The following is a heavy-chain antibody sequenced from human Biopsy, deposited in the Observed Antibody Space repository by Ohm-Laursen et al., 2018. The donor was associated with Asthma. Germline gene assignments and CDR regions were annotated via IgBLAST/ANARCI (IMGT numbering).Heavy chain of an antibody. D-gene: IGHD1-1*01. CDR3: VRDGTDDAFDI. V-gene: IGHV3-30*01. CDR1: GFSFSNFA. J-gene: IGHJ3*02. CDR2: ISKDASTQ. Sequence: SLRLSCSASGFSFSNFAIHWVRQAPGKGLEWVGVISKDASTQDYADSVKGRFAMARDNSKDTLDLQMNSLREEDTAVYYCVRDGTDDAFDIWGQGTVVSVSS.